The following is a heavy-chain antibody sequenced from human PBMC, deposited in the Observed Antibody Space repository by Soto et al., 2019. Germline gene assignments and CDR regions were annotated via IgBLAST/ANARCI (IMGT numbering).Heavy chain of an antibody. V-gene: IGHV1-58*01. J-gene: IGHJ6*02. Sequence: SVKVSCKTSGFTFRSSAVQWVRQARGQRLEWIGWLVVGTGNTNYAQKFQQRVTISSDRSTNTVSMELSSLTSEDTAVYYCATGAYCSGGSCSDYYYYYYGMDLWCQGTTVTVSS. CDR1: GFTFRSSA. CDR2: LVVGTGNT. D-gene: IGHD2-15*01. CDR3: ATGAYCSGGSCSDYYYYYYGMDL.